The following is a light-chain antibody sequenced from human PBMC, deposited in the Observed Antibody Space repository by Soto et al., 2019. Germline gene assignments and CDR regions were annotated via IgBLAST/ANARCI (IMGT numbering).Light chain of an antibody. V-gene: IGKV3-11*01. CDR3: QQSSNWPPVT. CDR2: DAS. Sequence: EIVLTQSPATLSLSPGERATLSCRASQSVSSYLAWYQQKPGQAPRLLIYDASNRATVIPARFSGSGSGTDFTLTISTLAPEDFAIYYCQQSSNWPPVTFGEGTKVEIK. J-gene: IGKJ4*01. CDR1: QSVSSY.